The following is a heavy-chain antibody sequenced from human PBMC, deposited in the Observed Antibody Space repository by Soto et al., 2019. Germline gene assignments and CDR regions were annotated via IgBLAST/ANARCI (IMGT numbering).Heavy chain of an antibody. CDR3: ARGVSTVTTFHFDY. Sequence: SSENPSLTCTVSGGSIRCYYWSLVRHPTVKGLEWIGYIYYSGSIYYNPSLKSRVTISVDTSKNQFSLKLSSVTAADTAVYYCARGVSTVTTFHFDYWGQGTLVTVSS. V-gene: IGHV4-30-4*01. CDR1: GGSIRCYY. J-gene: IGHJ4*02. CDR2: IYYSGSI. D-gene: IGHD4-17*01.